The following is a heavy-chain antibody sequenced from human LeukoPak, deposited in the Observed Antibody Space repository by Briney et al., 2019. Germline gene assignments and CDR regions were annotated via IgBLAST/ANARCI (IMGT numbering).Heavy chain of an antibody. CDR1: GYTFTSYG. CDR2: ISAYNGNT. CDR3: ARVGVGRGESSSWYFLVDY. J-gene: IGHJ4*02. D-gene: IGHD6-13*01. V-gene: IGHV1-18*01. Sequence: ASVKVSCKASGYTFTSYGISWVRQAPGQGLEWMGWISAYNGNTNYAQKLQGRVTMTTDTSTSTAYMELRSLRSDDTAVYYRARVGVGRGESSSWYFLVDYWGQGTLVTVSS.